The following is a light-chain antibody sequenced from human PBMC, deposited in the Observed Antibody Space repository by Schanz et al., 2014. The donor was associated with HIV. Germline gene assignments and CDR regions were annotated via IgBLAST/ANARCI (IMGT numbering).Light chain of an antibody. V-gene: IGLV2-23*02. CDR2: DVS. J-gene: IGLJ1*01. CDR1: SSDVGGYNY. Sequence: QSALTQPASVSGSPGQSITISCTGTSSDVGGYNYVSWYQQHPGKAPKLMIYDVSKRPSGVSSRFSGSKSGNTASLTISGLQAEDEGDYYCCAYAGSSTYVFGTGTKLTVL. CDR3: CAYAGSSTYV.